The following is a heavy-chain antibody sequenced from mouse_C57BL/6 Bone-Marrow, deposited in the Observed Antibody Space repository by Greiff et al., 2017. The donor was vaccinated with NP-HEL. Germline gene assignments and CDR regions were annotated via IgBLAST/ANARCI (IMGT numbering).Heavy chain of an antibody. V-gene: IGHV5-12*01. CDR2: ISNGGGST. J-gene: IGHJ2*01. Sequence: EVNVVESGGGLVQPGGSLKLSCAASGFTFSDYYMYWVRQTPEKRLEWVAYISNGGGSTYYPDTVKGRFTISRDNAKNTVYLQMSRLKSEDTAMYYCARLSTVVATYYFDYWGQGTTLTVSS. CDR1: GFTFSDYY. CDR3: ARLSTVVATYYFDY. D-gene: IGHD1-1*01.